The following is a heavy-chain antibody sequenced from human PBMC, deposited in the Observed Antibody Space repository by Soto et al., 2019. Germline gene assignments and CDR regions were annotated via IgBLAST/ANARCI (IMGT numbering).Heavy chain of an antibody. D-gene: IGHD1-20*01. CDR2: TYTGGST. CDR1: GFAVSSSY. J-gene: IGHJ6*02. Sequence: EVQLVETGGDLIQSGGSLRLSCAASGFAVSSSYMMWVRQAPGRGLECVSVTYTGGSTHYADSVKGRFTVSRDDSSNTVYLQMNSLSAEDTAVYYCARDPPITSDYAMDVWGQGTTVIVSS. CDR3: ARDPPITSDYAMDV. V-gene: IGHV3-53*02.